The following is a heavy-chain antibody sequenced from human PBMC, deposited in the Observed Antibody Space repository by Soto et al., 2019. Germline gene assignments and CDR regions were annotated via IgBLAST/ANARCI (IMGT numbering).Heavy chain of an antibody. CDR1: GGSISSSSYY. CDR3: ARHQVRGVFNWFDP. CDR2: IYYSGST. Sequence: QLQLQESGPGLVKPSETLSLTCTVSGGSISSSSYYWGWIRQPPGKGLEWIGSIYYSGSTYYNPSLKSRVTISVDTSKNQFSLRLRSVTAADTAVYYCARHQVRGVFNWFDPWGQGTLVTVSS. V-gene: IGHV4-39*01. D-gene: IGHD3-10*01. J-gene: IGHJ5*02.